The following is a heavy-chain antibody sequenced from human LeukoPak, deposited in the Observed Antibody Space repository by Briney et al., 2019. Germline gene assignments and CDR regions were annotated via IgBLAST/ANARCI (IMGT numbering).Heavy chain of an antibody. D-gene: IGHD3-22*01. V-gene: IGHV3-23*01. J-gene: IGHJ4*02. CDR2: ISGSGGST. CDR3: ARGNSYGSRVYSTRFDY. CDR1: GFTFSINA. Sequence: PGGSLRLSCTASGFTFSINAMSWVRQAPGKGLEWVSGISGSGGSTYYADSVRGRFTISRDNSKNTLYLHVNSLRAEDTAIYYCARGNSYGSRVYSTRFDYGAQGPRVTVPP.